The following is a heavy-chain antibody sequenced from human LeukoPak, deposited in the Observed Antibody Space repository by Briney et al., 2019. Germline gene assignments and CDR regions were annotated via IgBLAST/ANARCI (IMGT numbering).Heavy chain of an antibody. CDR1: GFTFSNAW. Sequence: GGSLRLSCAASGFTFSNAWMSWVRQAPGKGLEWVGRIKRKTDGGAPEYSAPVKGRFTFSRDDTTNTVYLQMDSLKTEDTAVYYCATDLLDSWGQGTLVTVSS. CDR2: IKRKTDGGAP. J-gene: IGHJ4*02. CDR3: ATDLLDS. V-gene: IGHV3-15*01.